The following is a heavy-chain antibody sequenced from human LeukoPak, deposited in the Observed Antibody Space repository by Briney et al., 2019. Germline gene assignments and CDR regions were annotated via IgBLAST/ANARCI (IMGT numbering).Heavy chain of an antibody. V-gene: IGHV4-4*07. CDR3: ARDRMYYYDSSGYPFDY. D-gene: IGHD3-22*01. J-gene: IGHJ4*02. CDR2: IYNSGST. Sequence: SETLSLTCTVSGGSISSYYWSWIRQPAGKGLEWIGRIYNSGSTNYNPSLKSRVTMSVDTSKNQFSLKLSSVTAADTAVYYCARDRMYYYDSSGYPFDYWGQGTLVTVSS. CDR1: GGSISSYY.